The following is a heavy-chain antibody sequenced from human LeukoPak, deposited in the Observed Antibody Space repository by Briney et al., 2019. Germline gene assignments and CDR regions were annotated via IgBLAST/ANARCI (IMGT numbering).Heavy chain of an antibody. V-gene: IGHV3-23*01. Sequence: GGSLRLSCAASGFTFSSYSMNWVRQAPGKGLEWVSAISGSGGSTYYADSVKGRFTISRDNSKNTLYLQMNSLRAEDTAVYYCAKEATGLDSAMGDYWGQGTLVTVSS. CDR2: ISGSGGST. CDR1: GFTFSSYS. CDR3: AKEATGLDSAMGDY. D-gene: IGHD5-18*01. J-gene: IGHJ4*02.